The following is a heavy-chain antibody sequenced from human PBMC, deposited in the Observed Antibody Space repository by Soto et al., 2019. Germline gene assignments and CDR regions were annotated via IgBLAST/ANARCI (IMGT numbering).Heavy chain of an antibody. J-gene: IGHJ4*02. V-gene: IGHV3-21*01. CDR1: GFTFSIFT. CDR3: ARVGGLVP. CDR2: ISSSGNYI. Sequence: DVQVVESGGGLVKPGGSLRLSFAASGFTFSIFTINWVRQAPGKGLEWVSCISSSGNYISYADSVKGRFTISRDNAKNSLFLQMNSLRAEDTAVYYCARVGGLVPWGQGTLVTVSS. D-gene: IGHD3-16*01.